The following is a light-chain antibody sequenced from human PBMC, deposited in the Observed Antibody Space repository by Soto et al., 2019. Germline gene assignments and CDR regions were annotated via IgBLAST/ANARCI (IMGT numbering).Light chain of an antibody. J-gene: IGKJ1*01. V-gene: IGKV3-15*01. CDR3: QQYKSWPPQT. CDR1: QSVSSN. Sequence: EIVMTQSPATLSVSPGERATLSCRASQSVSSNLAWYQQKPGQAPRLLIYGASTRATGIPVRFSGSGSGTEFTLTISSLQSEDFAVYYCQQYKSWPPQTFGQGTKVEIK. CDR2: GAS.